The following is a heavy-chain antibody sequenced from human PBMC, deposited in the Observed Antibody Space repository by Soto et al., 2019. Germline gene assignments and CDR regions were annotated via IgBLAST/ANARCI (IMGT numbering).Heavy chain of an antibody. V-gene: IGHV4-59*08. CDR1: GGSISSYY. CDR3: ARLEFECSGGSCYDRGNYYMDV. Sequence: PSETLSLTCTVSGGSISSYYWSWIRQPPWKGLEWIGYIYYSGSTNYNPSLKSRVTISVDTSKNQFSLKLSSVTAADTAVYYCARLEFECSGGSCYDRGNYYMDVWGKGTTVTVSS. J-gene: IGHJ6*03. CDR2: IYYSGST. D-gene: IGHD2-15*01.